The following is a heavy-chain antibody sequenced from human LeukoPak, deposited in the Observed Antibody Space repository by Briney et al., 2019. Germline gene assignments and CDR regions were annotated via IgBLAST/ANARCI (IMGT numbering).Heavy chain of an antibody. CDR2: IIPIFGKA. CDR1: GGTFSSYA. CDR3: ARSYYYDSSGYYYFDY. Sequence: SVKVSCKASGGTFSSYAISWVRQAPGQGLEWMGGIIPIFGKANYAQKFQGRVTITADESTSTAYMELSSLRSEDTAVYYCARSYYYDSSGYYYFDYWGQGTLVTVSS. V-gene: IGHV1-69*13. D-gene: IGHD3-22*01. J-gene: IGHJ4*02.